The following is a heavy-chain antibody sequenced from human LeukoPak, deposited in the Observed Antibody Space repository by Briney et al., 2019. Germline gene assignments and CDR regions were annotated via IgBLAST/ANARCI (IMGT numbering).Heavy chain of an antibody. D-gene: IGHD1/OR15-1a*01. CDR3: ARVPRENNSH. J-gene: IGHJ4*02. CDR2: MNPNSGHT. V-gene: IGHV1-8*01. Sequence: ASVKVSCKASGYTFSNYDINWVRQATGQGLEWMGYMNPNSGHTVYAQKFQGRVTMTRDTSISTAYMELSSLRFDDTAVYYCARVPRENNSHWGQGTLVTVSS. CDR1: GYTFSNYD.